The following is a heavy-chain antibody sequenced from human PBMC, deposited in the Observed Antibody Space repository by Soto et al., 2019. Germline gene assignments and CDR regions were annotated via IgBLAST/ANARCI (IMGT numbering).Heavy chain of an antibody. CDR3: ARTDDSNGYANEFDE. CDR2: IYDNGIT. Sequence: PSEPLSLTCSVSCRSITSYYWSWVRQPPGKGLEWIGYIYDNGITSQNPSLKSRVTMSADTSQNQFSLKLTSVTGADTAVYYCARTDDSNGYANEFDECGQGILVTFS. CDR1: CRSITSYY. D-gene: IGHD5-18*01. V-gene: IGHV4-59*12. J-gene: IGHJ4*02.